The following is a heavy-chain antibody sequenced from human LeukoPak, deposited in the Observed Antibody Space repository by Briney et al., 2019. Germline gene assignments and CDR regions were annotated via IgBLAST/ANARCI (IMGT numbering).Heavy chain of an antibody. D-gene: IGHD2-2*01. V-gene: IGHV3-66*01. CDR2: IYSGGST. CDR3: VTVVVPAARRDY. J-gene: IGHJ4*02. Sequence: PGGSLRLSCAASGFTVSSNYMSWVRQAPGKGLEWVSVIYSGGSTYYADSVKGRFTISRDNSKNTLYLQMNSLRAEDTAVYYCVTVVVPAARRDYWGQGTLVTVSS. CDR1: GFTVSSNY.